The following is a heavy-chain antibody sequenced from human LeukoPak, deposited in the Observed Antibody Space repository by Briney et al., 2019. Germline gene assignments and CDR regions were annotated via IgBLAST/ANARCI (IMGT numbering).Heavy chain of an antibody. CDR2: IWYDGSNK. D-gene: IGHD1-26*01. CDR3: AAPAEGYSGSSLAFDI. J-gene: IGHJ3*02. Sequence: GGSLRLSYAASGFTFSSYGMHWVRQAPGKGLEWVAVIWYDGSNKYYADSVKGRFTISRDNSKNTLYLQMNSLRAEDTAVYYCAAPAEGYSGSSLAFDIWGQGTMVTVSS. V-gene: IGHV3-33*01. CDR1: GFTFSSYG.